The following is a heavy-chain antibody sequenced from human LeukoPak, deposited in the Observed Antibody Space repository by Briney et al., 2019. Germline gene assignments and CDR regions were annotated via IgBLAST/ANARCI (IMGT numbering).Heavy chain of an antibody. CDR2: IRRKLDGGTA. J-gene: IGHJ4*02. CDR3: SRSSGWLSVY. Sequence: GGSLRLSCTASGFPFGDYLMSWFRQAPGKGLEWIGFIRRKLDGGTAEDAASVKGRFTISRDDSTSIAYLQMNSLKTEDTAVYYCSRSSGWLSVYWGQGTLVTVSS. CDR1: GFPFGDYL. V-gene: IGHV3-49*03. D-gene: IGHD6-19*01.